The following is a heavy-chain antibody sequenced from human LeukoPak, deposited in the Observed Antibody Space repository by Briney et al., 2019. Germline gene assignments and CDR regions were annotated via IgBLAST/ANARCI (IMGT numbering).Heavy chain of an antibody. V-gene: IGHV3-11*01. CDR3: ARMSDFWSGPDY. J-gene: IGHJ4*02. CDR1: GFTFSDYY. CDR2: ISSSGSTI. Sequence: GSLRLSCAASGFTFSDYYMSWIRQAPGKVLEWVSYISSSGSTIYYADSVKGRFTISRDNAKNSLYLQMNSLRAEDTAVYYCARMSDFWSGPDYWGQGTLVTVSS. D-gene: IGHD3-3*01.